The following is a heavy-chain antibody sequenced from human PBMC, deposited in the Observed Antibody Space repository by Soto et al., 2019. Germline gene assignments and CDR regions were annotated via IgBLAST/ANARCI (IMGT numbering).Heavy chain of an antibody. CDR2: ISGSGGST. CDR3: AKDGDWGMVRGVMISMDHIAI. V-gene: IGHV3-23*01. J-gene: IGHJ3*02. Sequence: GGSLRLSCAASGFTFSSYAMSWVRQAPGKGLEWVSAISGSGGSTYYADSVKGRFTISRDNSKNTLYLQMNSLRAEDTAVYYCAKDGDWGMVRGVMISMDHIAIWGQGTMVTVSS. CDR1: GFTFSSYA. D-gene: IGHD3-10*01.